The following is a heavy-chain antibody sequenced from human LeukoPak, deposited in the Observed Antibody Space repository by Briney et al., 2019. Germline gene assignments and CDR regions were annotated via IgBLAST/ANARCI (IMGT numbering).Heavy chain of an antibody. CDR3: ARGDPHAHL. CDR2: ITISGHTK. V-gene: IGHV3-48*03. J-gene: IGHJ5*02. CDR1: EFDFRTND. Sequence: GGSLRLSLAASEFDFRTNDINWVCQAPGKGLEWIADITISGHTKNYADSVKGRFTISRDNARTSLYLQMNSLRVEDTGVYYCARGDPHAHLWGQGTLVTVSS.